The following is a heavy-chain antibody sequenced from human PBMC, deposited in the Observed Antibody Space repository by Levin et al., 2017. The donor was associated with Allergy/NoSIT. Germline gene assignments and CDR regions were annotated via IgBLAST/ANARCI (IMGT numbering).Heavy chain of an antibody. D-gene: IGHD3-10*01. CDR2: IIPIFGTA. V-gene: IGHV1-69*13. CDR3: AREGPYGLLDY. J-gene: IGHJ4*02. CDR1: GGTFSSYA. Sequence: AASVKVSCKASGGTFSSYAISWVRQAPGQGLEWMGGIIPIFGTANYAQKFQGRVTITADESTSTAYMELSSLRSEDTAVYYCAREGPYGLLDYWGQGTLVTVSS.